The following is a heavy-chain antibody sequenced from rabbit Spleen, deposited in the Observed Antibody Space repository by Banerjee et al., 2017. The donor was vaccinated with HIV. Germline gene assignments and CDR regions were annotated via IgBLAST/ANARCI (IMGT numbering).Heavy chain of an antibody. Sequence: QSLEESGGDLVKPGASLTLTCTASGVSFSSNHYMCWVRQAPGKGLEWIACIEGGSSAFSYFASWAKGRSTFSKTSSTTVTLQMTSLTAADTATYFCARDLTDAIGWNFGWWGQGTLVTVS. CDR1: GVSFSSNHY. D-gene: IGHD4-1*01. CDR2: IEGGSSAFS. V-gene: IGHV1S40*01. CDR3: ARDLTDAIGWNFGW. J-gene: IGHJ3*01.